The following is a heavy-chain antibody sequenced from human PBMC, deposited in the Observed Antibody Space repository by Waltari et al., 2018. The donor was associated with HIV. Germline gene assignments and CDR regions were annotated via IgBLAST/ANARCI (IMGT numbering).Heavy chain of an antibody. J-gene: IGHJ4*02. D-gene: IGHD3-10*01. CDR1: SDSISSRNYY. V-gene: IGHV4-39*01. Sequence: QLLLQESGPGLVTPSETLSLNCSVSSDSISSRNYYWGWIRQPPGKGLAWIGSIFNSGSTSYNPSLKSRVTLSVDTSKNQFSLKLTSVTATDTAVYYCARLGSGTYFATRIDYWGQGTLVIVSS. CDR3: ARLGSGTYFATRIDY. CDR2: IFNSGST.